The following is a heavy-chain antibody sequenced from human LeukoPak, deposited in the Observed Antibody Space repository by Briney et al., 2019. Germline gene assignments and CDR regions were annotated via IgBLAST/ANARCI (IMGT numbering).Heavy chain of an antibody. CDR1: GFTFSSYW. CDR2: IRSKANSYAT. CDR3: TSSGDYQGY. D-gene: IGHD4-17*01. Sequence: PGGSLRLSCAASGFTFSSYWMSWVRQASGKGLEWVGRIRSKANSYATAYAASVKGRFTISRDDSKNTAYLQMNSLKTEDTAVYYCTSSGDYQGYWGQGTLVTVSS. V-gene: IGHV3-73*01. J-gene: IGHJ4*02.